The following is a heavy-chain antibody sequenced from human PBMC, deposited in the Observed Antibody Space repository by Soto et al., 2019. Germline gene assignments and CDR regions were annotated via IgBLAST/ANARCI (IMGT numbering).Heavy chain of an antibody. D-gene: IGHD3-3*02. Sequence: SETLSLTCTVSGDSIVSSDFYWGWVRQPPGKGLEWIGSIFYLGSSYYNPSLKSRVTMSVDTSKNQFSLRLRSVTAADTALYFCARHSLALRKNNWFDPWGQGIMVTVSS. J-gene: IGHJ5*02. V-gene: IGHV4-39*01. CDR1: GDSIVSSDFY. CDR2: IFYLGSS. CDR3: ARHSLALRKNNWFDP.